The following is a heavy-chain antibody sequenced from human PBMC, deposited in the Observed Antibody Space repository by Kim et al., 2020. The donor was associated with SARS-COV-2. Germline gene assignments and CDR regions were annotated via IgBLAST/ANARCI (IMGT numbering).Heavy chain of an antibody. CDR2: ISGSSGYI. V-gene: IGHV3-21*01. CDR3: ARDRGSGWYLGDY. Sequence: GGSLRLSCAASGFTFSTYSMNWVRQAPGKGLEWVSSISGSSGYIYYADSVKGRFTISRDNAKNSLYLQMNSLRAEDTAVYYCARDRGSGWYLGDYWGLGTLVTVSS. CDR1: GFTFSTYS. D-gene: IGHD6-19*01. J-gene: IGHJ4*02.